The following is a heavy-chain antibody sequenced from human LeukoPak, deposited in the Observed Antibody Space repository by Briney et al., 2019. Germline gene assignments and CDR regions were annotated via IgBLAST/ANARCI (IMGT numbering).Heavy chain of an antibody. CDR3: ARGWALRYLDWLLSPEGAYNWFDP. J-gene: IGHJ5*02. V-gene: IGHV1-8*01. CDR1: GYTFTSYD. CDR2: TNPNSGNT. D-gene: IGHD3-9*01. Sequence: ASVKVSCKASGYTFTSYDINWVRQATGQGLEWMGWTNPNSGNTGYAQKFQGRVTMTRNTSISTAYMELSSLRSEDTAVYYCARGWALRYLDWLLSPEGAYNWFDPWGQGTLVTVSS.